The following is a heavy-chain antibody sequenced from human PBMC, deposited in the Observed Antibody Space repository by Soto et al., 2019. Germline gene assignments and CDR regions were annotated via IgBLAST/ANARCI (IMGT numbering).Heavy chain of an antibody. D-gene: IGHD2-2*01. Sequence: GGSLRLSCAASGFTFSNAWMSWVRQAPGKGLEWVGRIKSKTDGGTTDYAAPVKGRFTISRDDSKNTLHLQMNSLKTEDTEFYYCASKAYQLLFDYWGQGTLVTVSS. CDR1: GFTFSNAW. V-gene: IGHV3-15*01. J-gene: IGHJ4*02. CDR2: IKSKTDGGTT. CDR3: ASKAYQLLFDY.